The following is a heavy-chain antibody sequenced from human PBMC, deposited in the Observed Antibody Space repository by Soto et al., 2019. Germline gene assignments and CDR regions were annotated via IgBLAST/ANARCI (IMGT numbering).Heavy chain of an antibody. Sequence: SQTLSLTCAVYGGSFSGYYWSWIRQPPGKGLEWIGEINHSGSTNYNPSLKSRVTISVDTSKNQFSLKLSSVTAADTAVYYCARAIVVVPAAMNDYYYMDVWGKGTTVTVSS. CDR2: INHSGST. J-gene: IGHJ6*03. D-gene: IGHD2-2*01. CDR3: ARAIVVVPAAMNDYYYMDV. CDR1: GGSFSGYY. V-gene: IGHV4-34*01.